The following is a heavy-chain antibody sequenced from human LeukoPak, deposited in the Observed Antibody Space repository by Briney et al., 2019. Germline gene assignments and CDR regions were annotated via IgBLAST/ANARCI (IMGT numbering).Heavy chain of an antibody. Sequence: PGRSLRLSCAASEFTFSNYAMHWVRQAPGKGLEGVAFIWYDGSNQYHADSVKGRFTISRDNTKLYLQMNSLRAEDTAVYYCARGYCTNTNCFVDSPLDVWGQGTTVTVSS. D-gene: IGHD2-2*01. V-gene: IGHV3-33*01. J-gene: IGHJ6*02. CDR1: EFTFSNYA. CDR2: IWYDGSNQ. CDR3: ARGYCTNTNCFVDSPLDV.